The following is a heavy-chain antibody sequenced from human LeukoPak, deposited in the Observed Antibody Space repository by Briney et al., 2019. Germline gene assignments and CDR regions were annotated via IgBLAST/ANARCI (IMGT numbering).Heavy chain of an antibody. CDR1: RFTFSTYW. V-gene: IGHV3-7*01. J-gene: IGHJ6*02. CDR3: VRAGTSGWDYYNYAMDV. D-gene: IGHD6-19*01. CDR2: IKPDGSEK. Sequence: PGGSLRLSCAASRFTFSTYWMSWVRQAPGKGLEWVANIKPDGSEKYYVDSVEGRFTISRDNAKNSLYLQMNSLRAEDTAIYYCVRAGTSGWDYYNYAMDVWGQGTTVTVSS.